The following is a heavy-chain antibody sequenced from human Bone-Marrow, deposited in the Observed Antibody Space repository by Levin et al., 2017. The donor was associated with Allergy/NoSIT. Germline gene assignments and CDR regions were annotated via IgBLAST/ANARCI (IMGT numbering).Heavy chain of an antibody. Sequence: SETLSLTCAVYGGSFSGYYWSWIRQPPGKGLEWIGEINHSGSTNYNPSLKSRVTISVDTSKNQFSLKLSSVTAADTAVYYCARSVRVTMVRGVISYGMDVWGQGTTVTVSS. CDR1: GGSFSGYY. V-gene: IGHV4-34*01. CDR2: INHSGST. J-gene: IGHJ6*02. D-gene: IGHD3-10*01. CDR3: ARSVRVTMVRGVISYGMDV.